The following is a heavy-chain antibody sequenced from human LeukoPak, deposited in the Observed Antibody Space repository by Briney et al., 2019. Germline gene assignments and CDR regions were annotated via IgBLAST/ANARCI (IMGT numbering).Heavy chain of an antibody. CDR2: ISWNSGSI. D-gene: IGHD2-2*01. Sequence: TGGSLRLSCAASGFTFDDYAMHWVRQAPGKGLEWVSGISWNSGSIGYADSVKGRFTISRDNAKNSLYLQMNSLRAEDTALYYCAKAQYCSSTSCYSNWFDPWGQGTLVTVSS. CDR3: AKAQYCSSTSCYSNWFDP. V-gene: IGHV3-9*01. J-gene: IGHJ5*02. CDR1: GFTFDDYA.